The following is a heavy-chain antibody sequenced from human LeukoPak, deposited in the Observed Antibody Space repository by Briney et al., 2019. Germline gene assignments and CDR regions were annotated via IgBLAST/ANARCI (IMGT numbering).Heavy chain of an antibody. D-gene: IGHD5-12*01. Sequence: KPSETLSLTCSVSGDSIAATSYYWAWIRQPPGKGLEWIGSIYYSGNTNYDPSLQSRVTISVDTSKNQFSLSLSSVTAADTAVYYCARQIRYTYGPNWFHPWGQGTLVTVSS. CDR3: ARQIRYTYGPNWFHP. CDR2: IYYSGNT. J-gene: IGHJ5*02. V-gene: IGHV4-39*01. CDR1: GDSIAATSYY.